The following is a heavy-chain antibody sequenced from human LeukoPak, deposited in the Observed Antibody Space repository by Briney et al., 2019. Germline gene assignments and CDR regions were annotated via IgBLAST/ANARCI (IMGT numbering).Heavy chain of an antibody. V-gene: IGHV1-2*02. CDR1: GYTFTGYY. CDR2: INPNSGGT. D-gene: IGHD6-13*01. CDR3: ARAALPYSSSWYWG. J-gene: IGHJ4*02. Sequence: ASVKVSCKASGYTFTGYYMHWVRQAPGQGLEWMGWINPNSGGTNYAQKFQGRVTMTRNTSISTAYMELSSLRSEDTAVYYCARAALPYSSSWYWGWGQGTLVTVSS.